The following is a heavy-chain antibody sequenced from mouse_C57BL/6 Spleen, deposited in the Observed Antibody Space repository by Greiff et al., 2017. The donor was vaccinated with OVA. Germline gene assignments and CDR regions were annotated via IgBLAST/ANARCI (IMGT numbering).Heavy chain of an antibody. D-gene: IGHD1-1*01. CDR2: INPSSGYT. J-gene: IGHJ1*03. Sequence: QVQLQQSGAELARPGASVKMSCKASGYTFTSYTMHWVKQRPGQGLEWIGYINPSSGYTKYNQKFKDKATLTADKSSSTAYMQLSSLTSEDSAVYYCARITTVVVPGFDVWGTGTTVTVSS. CDR1: GYTFTSYT. CDR3: ARITTVVVPGFDV. V-gene: IGHV1-4*01.